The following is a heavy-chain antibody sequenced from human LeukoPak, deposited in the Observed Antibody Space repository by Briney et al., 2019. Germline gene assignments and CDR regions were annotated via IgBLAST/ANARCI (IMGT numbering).Heavy chain of an antibody. J-gene: IGHJ4*02. CDR3: LRGDRRDY. V-gene: IGHV3-20*04. Sequence: GGSLRLSCAASGITFDDYGMSWVRQAPGKGLEWVSGINWNGGSTGYAESVKGRFIISRDNAKDSLYLQMNSLRVEDTAVYYCLRGDRRDYWGQGTLVTVSS. CDR1: GITFDDYG. CDR2: INWNGGST.